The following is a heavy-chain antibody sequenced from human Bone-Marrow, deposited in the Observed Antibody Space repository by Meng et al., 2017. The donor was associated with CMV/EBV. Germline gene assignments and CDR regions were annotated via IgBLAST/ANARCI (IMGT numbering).Heavy chain of an antibody. CDR2: INTDGMST. CDR3: ARVDYYDRSGYYNYYYYGMDV. J-gene: IGHJ6*04. D-gene: IGHD3-22*01. CDR1: GFTFSSYY. Sequence: GGSLRLSCAASGFTFSSYYMHWVRQPPGKGLVWVSRINTDGMSTTYADSVKGRFTISRDNAKNTLYLQMSSLRAEDTAAYYCARVDYYDRSGYYNYYYYGMDVWGEGTTVTVSS. V-gene: IGHV3-74*01.